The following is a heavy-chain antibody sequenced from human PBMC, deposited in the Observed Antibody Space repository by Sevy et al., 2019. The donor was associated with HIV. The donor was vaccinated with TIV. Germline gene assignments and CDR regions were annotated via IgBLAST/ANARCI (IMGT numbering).Heavy chain of an antibody. Sequence: GGSLRLSCAASGFIFNSYAMSWVRQAPGKGLEWVSNISGSGGSTYYADSVKGRFTISRDKFKNTLDLQMNSLRAEDTAVYYCAKAYGSGSPPFDWGQGTLVTVSS. CDR1: GFIFNSYA. CDR2: ISGSGGST. D-gene: IGHD3-10*01. J-gene: IGHJ4*02. CDR3: AKAYGSGSPPFD. V-gene: IGHV3-23*01.